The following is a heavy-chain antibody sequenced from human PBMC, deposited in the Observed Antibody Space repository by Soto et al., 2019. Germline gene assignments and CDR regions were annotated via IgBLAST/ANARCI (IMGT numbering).Heavy chain of an antibody. CDR1: GFIFSSYA. D-gene: IGHD3-9*01. J-gene: IGHJ3*01. Sequence: QVQLVESGGGVVRPGRSLRLSCAASGFIFSSYAMHWVRQAPGKGLEWVAGISQDGNKKYYADSVEGRFTISRDNSKNTLYLHMSSLRAEDTDVYYCADLRYFDWGQGTMVTVSP. V-gene: IGHV3-30-3*01. CDR2: ISQDGNKK. CDR3: ADLRYFD.